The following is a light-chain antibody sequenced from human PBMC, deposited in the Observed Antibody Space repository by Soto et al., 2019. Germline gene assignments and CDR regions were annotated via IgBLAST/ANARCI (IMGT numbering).Light chain of an antibody. J-gene: IGKJ1*01. CDR1: QSISSW. Sequence: DIQMTQSPSTLSASVGDRVTITCRASQSISSWLAWYQQKPGTAPKLLIYKASILQSGVPSRFSGSGSGTEFTLTISSLQPDDSATYYCQQYNDNWTFGQGTKV. V-gene: IGKV1-5*03. CDR3: QQYNDNWT. CDR2: KAS.